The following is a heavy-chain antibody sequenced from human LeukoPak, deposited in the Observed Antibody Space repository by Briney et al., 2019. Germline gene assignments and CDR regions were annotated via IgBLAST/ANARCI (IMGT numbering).Heavy chain of an antibody. V-gene: IGHV1-2*02. CDR1: GYTFTGYY. CDR3: ARGPFLEWFPFDY. CDR2: INPNSGGT. Sequence: ASVKVSCKASGYTFTGYYMHWVRQAPGQGLEWMGWINPNSGGTNYAQKFQGRVTMTRDTSISTAYMELSRLRSDDTAVYYCARGPFLEWFPFDYWGQGTLVTVSS. D-gene: IGHD3-3*02. J-gene: IGHJ4*02.